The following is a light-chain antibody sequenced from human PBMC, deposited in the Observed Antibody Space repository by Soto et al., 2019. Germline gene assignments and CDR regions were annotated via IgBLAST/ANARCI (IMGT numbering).Light chain of an antibody. CDR3: QQYESPPLT. J-gene: IGKJ5*01. CDR2: DAS. CDR1: QDINKN. Sequence: DIHITQSPSSLSASVGDRFSITCQASQDINKNLIWYQQKPGKAPKLLIYDASDLETGVPSRFSGSGSGTGFTFTISSLQPEDFATYYCQQYESPPLTFGQGTRLEIK. V-gene: IGKV1-33*01.